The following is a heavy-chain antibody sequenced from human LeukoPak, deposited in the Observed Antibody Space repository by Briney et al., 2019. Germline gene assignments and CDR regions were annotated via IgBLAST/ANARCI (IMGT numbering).Heavy chain of an antibody. CDR2: IRYDGSNK. V-gene: IGHV3-30*02. Sequence: QSGRSLRLSCEGSGFTASGFGFSSFAMYWVRQAPGKGLEWVAFIRYDGSNKYYADSVKGRFTISRDNSKNTLYLQMNSLRAEDTAVYYCAKAPYCGGDCYTFDYWGQGTLVTVSS. J-gene: IGHJ4*02. D-gene: IGHD2-21*01. CDR1: ASGFGFSSFA. CDR3: AKAPYCGGDCYTFDY.